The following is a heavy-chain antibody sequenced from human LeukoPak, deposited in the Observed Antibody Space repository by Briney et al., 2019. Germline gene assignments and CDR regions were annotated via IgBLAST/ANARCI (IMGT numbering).Heavy chain of an antibody. Sequence: GASVKVSCKASGYTFTNYGISWVRQAPGQGLEWMGWISGYNGNTKYAQKLQGRVTMTTDTSTSTAYMELRSLRSDDTAVYYCARGNYDILTGLRRTDAFDIWGQGTKVTVSS. CDR3: ARGNYDILTGLRRTDAFDI. CDR1: GYTFTNYG. D-gene: IGHD3-9*01. J-gene: IGHJ3*02. CDR2: ISGYNGNT. V-gene: IGHV1-18*01.